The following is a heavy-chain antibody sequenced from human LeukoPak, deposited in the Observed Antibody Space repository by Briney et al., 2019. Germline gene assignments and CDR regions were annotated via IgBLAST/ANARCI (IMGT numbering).Heavy chain of an antibody. D-gene: IGHD6-19*01. CDR3: AKDSKGYSSGWDLDY. CDR2: ISGSGDNT. Sequence: GGSLRLSCAASGFTFSTYAMTWVRQAPGKGLEWVSTISGSGDNTYYADSVRGRFTISRDNSKNTLYLQMNSLRAEDTALYYCAKDSKGYSSGWDLDYWGQGTLVTVSS. CDR1: GFTFSTYA. V-gene: IGHV3-23*01. J-gene: IGHJ4*02.